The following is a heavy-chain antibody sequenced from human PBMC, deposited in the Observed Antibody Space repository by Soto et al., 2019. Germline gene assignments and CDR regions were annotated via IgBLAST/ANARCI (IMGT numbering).Heavy chain of an antibody. Sequence: ESLKSSCKGSGYSFTSYWIGWVRQMPVKGLEWMGIIYPGDSDTRYSPSFQGQVTISADKSISTAYLQWSSLKASDTAMYYCARAFNYYDSSGYFGYWGQGTLVTVSS. V-gene: IGHV5-51*01. D-gene: IGHD3-22*01. CDR3: ARAFNYYDSSGYFGY. CDR2: IYPGDSDT. CDR1: GYSFTSYW. J-gene: IGHJ4*02.